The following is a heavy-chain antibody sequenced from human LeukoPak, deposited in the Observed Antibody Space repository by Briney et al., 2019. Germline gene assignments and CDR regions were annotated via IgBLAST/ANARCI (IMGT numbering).Heavy chain of an antibody. CDR1: GFTFSSYA. J-gene: IGHJ4*02. Sequence: PGGSLRLSCAASGFTFSSYAMHWVRQAPGKGLEWVAVISYDGSNKYYADSVKGRFTISRDNSKNTLYLQMNSLRAEDTAVYYCARVASSGDYEIEYFDYWGQGTLVTVSS. D-gene: IGHD4-17*01. CDR2: ISYDGSNK. CDR3: ARVASSGDYEIEYFDY. V-gene: IGHV3-30*14.